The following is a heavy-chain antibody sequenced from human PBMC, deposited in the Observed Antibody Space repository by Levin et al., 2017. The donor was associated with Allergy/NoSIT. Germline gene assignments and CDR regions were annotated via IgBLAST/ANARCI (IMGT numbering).Heavy chain of an antibody. CDR1: GFTFSSYA. CDR3: AKIGRALITGPIDY. V-gene: IGHV3-23*01. D-gene: IGHD1-20*01. Sequence: PGGSLRLSFAASGFTFSSYAMSWVRQAPGKGLEWVSAISGSGGSTYYADSVKGRFTISRDNSKNTLYLQMNSLRAEDTAVYYCAKIGRALITGPIDYWGQGTLVTVSS. J-gene: IGHJ4*02. CDR2: ISGSGGST.